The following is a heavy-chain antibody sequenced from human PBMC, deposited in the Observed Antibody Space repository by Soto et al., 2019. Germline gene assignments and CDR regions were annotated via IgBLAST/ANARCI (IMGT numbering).Heavy chain of an antibody. CDR2: IYSGGST. CDR3: ARVPAYYDCWSGYSRGPSWFAP. V-gene: IGHV3-53*01. D-gene: IGHD3-3*01. J-gene: IGHJ5*02. CDR1: GFTVSSNY. Sequence: HPGGSLRLSCAASGFTVSSNYMTWVRQAPGKGLEWVSVIYSGGSTYYADSLKGRFTISRDNSKNTLYLQMNSLRAEDTAVYYCARVPAYYDCWSGYSRGPSWFAPWGQGTLVTVSS.